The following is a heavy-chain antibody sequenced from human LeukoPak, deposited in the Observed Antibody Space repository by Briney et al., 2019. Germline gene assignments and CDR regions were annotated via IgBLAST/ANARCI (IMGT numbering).Heavy chain of an antibody. D-gene: IGHD2-2*01. CDR3: ASVPGYYYYMDV. CDR1: GYTFINYA. Sequence: ASVKVSCKTSGYTFINYAVSWVRQAPGQGLEWMGWVTTGSGNTNYAQKLQGRVTMTTDTSTSTAYMELRSLRSDDTAVYYCASVPGYYYYMDVWGKGTTVTVSS. CDR2: VTTGSGNT. V-gene: IGHV1-18*01. J-gene: IGHJ6*03.